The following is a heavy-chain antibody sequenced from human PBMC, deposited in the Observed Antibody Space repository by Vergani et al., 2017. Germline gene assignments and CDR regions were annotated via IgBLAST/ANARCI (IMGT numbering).Heavy chain of an antibody. D-gene: IGHD5-12*01. CDR2: INPNSGST. CDR1: GYTFTGYY. Sequence: QVQLVQSGAEVKKPGASVKVSCKASGYTFTGYYMHWVRQAPGQGLEWMGWINPNSGSTNYAQKFQGRVTMTRDTAISTAYMELSRLRSDDTAVYYCAREDIVATIAYYYDGMDVWGQGTTVTVSS. CDR3: AREDIVATIAYYYDGMDV. V-gene: IGHV1-2*02. J-gene: IGHJ6*02.